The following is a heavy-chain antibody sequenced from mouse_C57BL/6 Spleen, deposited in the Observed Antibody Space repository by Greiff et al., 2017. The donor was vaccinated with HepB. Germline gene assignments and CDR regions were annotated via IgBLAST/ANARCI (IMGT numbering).Heavy chain of an antibody. CDR2: IWTVGGT. V-gene: IGHV2-9-1*01. D-gene: IGHD1-1*01. CDR3: AREYYGSSPYAMDY. CDR1: GFSLTSYA. Sequence: VMLVESGPGLVAPSQSLSIPCPVSGFSLTSYAISWVRQPPGKGMEWLEVIWTVGGTNYNSALKSRLSISKDNSKSQVFLKMNSLQTDDTARYYCAREYYGSSPYAMDYWGQGTSVTVSS. J-gene: IGHJ4*01.